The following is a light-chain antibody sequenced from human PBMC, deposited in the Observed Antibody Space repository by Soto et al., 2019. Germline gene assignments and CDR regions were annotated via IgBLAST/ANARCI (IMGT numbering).Light chain of an antibody. V-gene: IGKV1-16*02. Sequence: DVQMTQSPSALSASVGDRVTSTCRASQGVSNSLAWFQQKPGKAPKSLIYGASSLQSGVPSKFSGSGSGTDFTLTIINLQPEDFAASYCLQYGAYPHTFGQGTQLEIK. CDR3: LQYGAYPHT. CDR2: GAS. CDR1: QGVSNS. J-gene: IGKJ2*01.